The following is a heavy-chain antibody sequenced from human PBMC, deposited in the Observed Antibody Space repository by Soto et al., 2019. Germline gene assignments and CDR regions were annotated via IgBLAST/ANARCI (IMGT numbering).Heavy chain of an antibody. CDR1: GFTFNNYA. J-gene: IGHJ4*02. V-gene: IGHV3-23*01. CDR2: ITDSGDDT. CDR3: AKLGSSSWSPHYYFDY. D-gene: IGHD2-2*01. Sequence: EVQLLESGGGLVQPGGSLRLSCAASGFTFNNYAMGWVRQAPGKGLEWVSAITDSGDDTYYIDSVKGRFTISRDNSKSTLYPQMNSLRAEDTAIYYCAKLGSSSWSPHYYFDYWGQGTLVTVSS.